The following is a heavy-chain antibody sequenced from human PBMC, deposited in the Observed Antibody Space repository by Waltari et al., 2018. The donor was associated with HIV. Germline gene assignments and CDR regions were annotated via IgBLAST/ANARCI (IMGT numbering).Heavy chain of an antibody. V-gene: IGHV4-39*01. CDR3: AQTKRGYSSSHVFDY. D-gene: IGHD6-13*01. CDR2: IYYSGIT. J-gene: IGHJ4*02. CDR1: GGSISSSSYY. Sequence: QLQLQESGPGLVKPSETLSLTCTVSGGSISSSSYYWGWLRQPPGKGLEWIGSIYYSGITYYNPSLKSRVTISVDTSKNQFSLKLSSVTAADTAVYYCAQTKRGYSSSHVFDYWGQGTLVTVSS.